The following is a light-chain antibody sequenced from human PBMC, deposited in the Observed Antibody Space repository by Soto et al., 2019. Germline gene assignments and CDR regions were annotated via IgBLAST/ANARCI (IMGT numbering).Light chain of an antibody. J-gene: IGKJ5*01. Sequence: EIVLTQSPATLSLSPGERATLSCRASQSVSSYLAWYQQKPGQAPRLLIYDASNRATGIPARFSGSESGTIFTLTISSLEPEDFAVYYCQQRSNWHYTFGQGTRLEIK. CDR3: QQRSNWHYT. V-gene: IGKV3-11*01. CDR1: QSVSSY. CDR2: DAS.